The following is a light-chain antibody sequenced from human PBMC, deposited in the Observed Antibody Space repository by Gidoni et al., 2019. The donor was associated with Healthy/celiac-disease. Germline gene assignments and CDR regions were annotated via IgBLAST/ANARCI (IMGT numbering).Light chain of an antibody. CDR2: DAS. CDR3: QQYNSYSWT. CDR1: QSISSW. J-gene: IGKJ1*01. V-gene: IGKV1-5*01. Sequence: QMTQSPSTLSASVGDRVTITCRASQSISSWLAWYQQKPGKAPKLLIYDASSLESGVPSRFSGSGSGTEFTLTISSLQPDDFATYYCQQYNSYSWTFXXXTKVEIK.